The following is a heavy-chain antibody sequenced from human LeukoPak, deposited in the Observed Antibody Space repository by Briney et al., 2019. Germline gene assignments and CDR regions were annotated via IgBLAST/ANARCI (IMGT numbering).Heavy chain of an antibody. J-gene: IGHJ3*02. Sequence: ASVKASCKASGYTFTGYYMHWVRQAPGQGLEWMGWINPNSGGTNYAQKFQGRVTMTRDTSISTAYMELSRLRSDDTAVYYCARDMVQGVYDAFDIWGQGTMVTVSS. CDR2: INPNSGGT. D-gene: IGHD3-10*01. CDR3: ARDMVQGVYDAFDI. CDR1: GYTFTGYY. V-gene: IGHV1-2*02.